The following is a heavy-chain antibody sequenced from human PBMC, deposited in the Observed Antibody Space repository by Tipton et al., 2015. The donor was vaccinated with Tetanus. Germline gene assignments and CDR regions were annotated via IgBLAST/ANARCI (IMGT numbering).Heavy chain of an antibody. CDR1: GYTFNTFG. J-gene: IGHJ4*02. CDR2: ISVYNGNT. CDR3: ARVPTNPLAVDRPTDY. D-gene: IGHD2-2*01. Sequence: QLVQSGAEVKKPGASVKVSCKASGYTFNTFGISWVRQAPGQGLEWIGWISVYNGNTNYGQNVQGRVTMTTDTPTSIAYMELRSLRSDDTAVYYCARVPTNPLAVDRPTDYWGQGTLVTVSS. V-gene: IGHV1-18*01.